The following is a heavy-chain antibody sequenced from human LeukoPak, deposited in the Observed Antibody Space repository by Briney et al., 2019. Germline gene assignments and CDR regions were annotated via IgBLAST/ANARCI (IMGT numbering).Heavy chain of an antibody. Sequence: ASVKVSCKVSGYTLTELSMHWVRQAPGKGLEWMGGFDPEDGETIYAQKFQGRVTMTEDTSTDTAYMELSSLRSEDTAVYYCATTTISSGWSFDYWAREPWSPSPQ. J-gene: IGHJ4*02. V-gene: IGHV1-24*01. D-gene: IGHD6-19*01. CDR1: GYTLTELS. CDR2: FDPEDGET. CDR3: ATTTISSGWSFDY.